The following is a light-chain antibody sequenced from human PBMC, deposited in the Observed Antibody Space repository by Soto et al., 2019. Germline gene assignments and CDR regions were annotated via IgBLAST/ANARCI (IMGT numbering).Light chain of an antibody. Sequence: QSALSQAASVSGSPGQSITISCTGTSSDVAAYMYVSWYQHHPGKAPKLMIYGVNNRPSGVSNRFSGAKSGNTAYLTISGLQAEDEADYYCSSYSSSGILLFGGGTQLTVL. CDR2: GVN. CDR3: SSYSSSGILL. J-gene: IGLJ2*01. CDR1: SSDVAAYMY. V-gene: IGLV2-14*01.